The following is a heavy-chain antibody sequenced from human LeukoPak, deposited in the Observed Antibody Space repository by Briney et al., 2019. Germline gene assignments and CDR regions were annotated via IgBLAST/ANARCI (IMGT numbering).Heavy chain of an antibody. CDR3: TRDSGTYNWFDP. J-gene: IGHJ5*02. V-gene: IGHV3-73*01. Sequence: GGSLRLSCAASGFTFSGSAIHWVRQSSGKGMEWVGQIDKKDKGYATATANAASVKGRTTISRDYSINTAYLQMKSLKTEDTALYYCTRDSGTYNWFDPWGQGTLVTVSS. D-gene: IGHD1-26*01. CDR2: IDKKDKGYATAT. CDR1: GFTFSGSA.